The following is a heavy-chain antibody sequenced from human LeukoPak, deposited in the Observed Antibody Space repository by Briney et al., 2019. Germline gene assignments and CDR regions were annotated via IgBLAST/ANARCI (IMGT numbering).Heavy chain of an antibody. CDR2: INHSGST. Sequence: SETLSLTSAVYGGSFSGYYWSWIPQPPGKGLEWIGEINHSGSTNYNPSLKSRVTISVDTSKNQFSLKLSSVTAADTAVYYCARLMYSRGYFDYWGQGTLVTVSS. D-gene: IGHD2-21*01. CDR3: ARLMYSRGYFDY. CDR1: GGSFSGYY. V-gene: IGHV4-34*01. J-gene: IGHJ4*02.